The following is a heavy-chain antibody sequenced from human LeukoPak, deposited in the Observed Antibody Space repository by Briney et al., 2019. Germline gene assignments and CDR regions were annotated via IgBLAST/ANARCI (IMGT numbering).Heavy chain of an antibody. CDR3: ARGDCSSTSCSSTPKNWFDP. D-gene: IGHD2-2*01. V-gene: IGHV3-23*01. CDR1: GFTFSNYA. CDR2: ISGSGGTT. Sequence: GRSLRLSCAASGFTFSNYAMSWVRQAPGKGLEWVSAISGSGGTTYYADSVKDRFTISRDNSMNTLYLQMNSLRAEDTAVFYCARGDCSSTSCSSTPKNWFDPWGQGTLVSVSS. J-gene: IGHJ5*02.